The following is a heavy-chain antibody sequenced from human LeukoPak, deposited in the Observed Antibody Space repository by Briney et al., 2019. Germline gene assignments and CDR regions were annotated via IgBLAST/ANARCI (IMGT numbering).Heavy chain of an antibody. CDR2: IIPIFGTA. CDR1: GGTFSSYA. Sequence: EASVKVSCKASGGTFSSYAISWVRQAPGQGLEWMGGIIPIFGTANYAQKFQGRVTITADESTSTAYMELSSLRSEDTAVYYCAVMVRGVIGFDYWGQGTLVTVSS. D-gene: IGHD3-10*01. J-gene: IGHJ4*02. V-gene: IGHV1-69*01. CDR3: AVMVRGVIGFDY.